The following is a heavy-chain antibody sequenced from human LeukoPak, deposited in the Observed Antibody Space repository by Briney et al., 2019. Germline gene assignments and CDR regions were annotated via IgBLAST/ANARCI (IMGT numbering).Heavy chain of an antibody. CDR3: ASPYYYDRSSYYHFIDH. J-gene: IGHJ4*02. Sequence: GGSLRLSCSASGFTFSTYGMHWVRQAPGKGLEWVAYTRHDATNKYYVDSVKGRFTISRDNSKNTQHLQMNNLRTEDTAVYYCASPYYYDRSSYYHFIDHWGRGTLVTVSS. D-gene: IGHD3-22*01. CDR2: TRHDATNK. CDR1: GFTFSTYG. V-gene: IGHV3-30*02.